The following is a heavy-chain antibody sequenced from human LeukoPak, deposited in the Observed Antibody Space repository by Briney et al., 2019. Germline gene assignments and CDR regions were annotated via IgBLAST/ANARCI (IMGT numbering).Heavy chain of an antibody. V-gene: IGHV3-72*01. Sequence: PGGSLRLSCAASGFTFSDHYMDWVRQAPGKGLEWVGRARNKANSYTTEYAASVKGRFTISRDDSKNSLYLQMNSLKTEDTAVYYCAREARPVDIVATIGFYYYYYMDVWGKGTTVTISS. CDR3: AREARPVDIVATIGFYYYYYMDV. CDR2: ARNKANSYTT. J-gene: IGHJ6*03. CDR1: GFTFSDHY. D-gene: IGHD5-12*01.